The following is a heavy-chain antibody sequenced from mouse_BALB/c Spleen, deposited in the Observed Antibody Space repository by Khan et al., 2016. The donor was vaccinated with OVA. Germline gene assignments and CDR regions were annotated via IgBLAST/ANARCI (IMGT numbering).Heavy chain of an antibody. CDR1: GYSFTGYF. CDR3: ARKNGGDFDY. J-gene: IGHJ2*01. CDR2: INPHIGET. D-gene: IGHD1-1*01. V-gene: IGHV1-20*02. Sequence: EVQLQQSGPELVKPGASVKISCKASGYSFTGYFMNWVMQSHGKSLEWIGRINPHIGETFYNQKFKGKATLTVDESSSTAHMELRSLASEDSAVYYCARKNGGDFDYWGQGTPLTVSS.